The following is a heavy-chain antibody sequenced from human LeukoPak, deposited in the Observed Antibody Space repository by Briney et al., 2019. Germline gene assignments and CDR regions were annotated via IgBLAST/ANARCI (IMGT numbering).Heavy chain of an antibody. J-gene: IGHJ4*02. Sequence: PSETLSLTCTVSGGSISGYYWSWIRQPAGKGLEWIGRIFSSGSTNYNPSLKSRVTISVDTSKNQFSLKLSSVTAADTAVYYCARGSGSPSFRFDYWGQGTLVTVSS. V-gene: IGHV4-4*07. CDR1: GGSISGYY. D-gene: IGHD3-10*01. CDR3: ARGSGSPSFRFDY. CDR2: IFSSGST.